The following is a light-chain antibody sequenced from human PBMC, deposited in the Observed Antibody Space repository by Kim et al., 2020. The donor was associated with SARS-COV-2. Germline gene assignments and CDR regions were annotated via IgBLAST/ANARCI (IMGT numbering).Light chain of an antibody. Sequence: SASIGETVTITGRASESISTWLAWYQQKPGKAPKLLIYKASILDSGVPLRFRGGGSGTEFTLTIKSLQPDDFATYYYQQFKGYRTFGQGTKVDIK. J-gene: IGKJ1*01. CDR3: QQFKGYRT. CDR2: KAS. CDR1: ESISTW. V-gene: IGKV1-5*03.